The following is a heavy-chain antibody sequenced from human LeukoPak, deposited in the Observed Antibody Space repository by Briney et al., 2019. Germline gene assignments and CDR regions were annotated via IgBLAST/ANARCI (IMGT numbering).Heavy chain of an antibody. CDR3: ARDRIHHGPSDY. CDR2: IYHSGST. J-gene: IGHJ4*02. D-gene: IGHD5-18*01. Sequence: PSETLSLTCTVSGGSISSGGYYWSWIRQPPGKGLEWIGYIYHSGSTYYNPSLKSRVTISVDRSKNQFSLKLSSVTAADTAVYYCARDRIHHGPSDYWGQGTLVTVSS. CDR1: GGSISSGGYY. V-gene: IGHV4-30-2*01.